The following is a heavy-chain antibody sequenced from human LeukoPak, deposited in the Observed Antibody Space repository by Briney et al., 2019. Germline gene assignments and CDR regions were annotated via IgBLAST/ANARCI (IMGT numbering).Heavy chain of an antibody. CDR3: ASEYCSGGNCYFDY. V-gene: IGHV5-51*01. CDR1: EYSFATYW. D-gene: IGHD2-15*01. CDR2: IFPGDSDT. J-gene: IGHJ4*02. Sequence: GESLKISCKGSEYSFATYWIGWVRQMPGQGLEWMGIIFPGDSDTRYSPSFQGQVTISADKSISTAYLQWSSLKASDTAIYYCASEYCSGGNCYFDYWGQGTLDTVSS.